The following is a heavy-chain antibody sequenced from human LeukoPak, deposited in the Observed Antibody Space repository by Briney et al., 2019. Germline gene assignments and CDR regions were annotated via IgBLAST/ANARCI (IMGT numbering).Heavy chain of an antibody. D-gene: IGHD5-18*01. CDR3: ARKRGYSYDSYFDY. V-gene: IGHV4-30-4*01. CDR1: GGSISRGDYY. CDR2: IYYSGST. Sequence: SETLSLTCTVSGGSISRGDYYWSWIRQPPGKGLEWIGYIYYSGSTDYNPSLKSRVTISVDTSKNQFSLKLSSVTAADTAVYYCARKRGYSYDSYFDYWGQGTLVTASS. J-gene: IGHJ4*02.